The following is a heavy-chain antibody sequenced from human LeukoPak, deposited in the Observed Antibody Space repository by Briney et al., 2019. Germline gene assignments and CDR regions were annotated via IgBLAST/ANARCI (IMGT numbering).Heavy chain of an antibody. V-gene: IGHV3-7*01. Sequence: PGGSLRLSCAASGFTFSNYWMSWVRQAPGKGLEWLANIKQDGSEKYYMDSVKGRFTISRDNAKNSLYLQMNSLRAEDTAVYYCAELGITMIGGVWGKGTTVTISS. J-gene: IGHJ6*04. CDR1: GFTFSNYW. CDR2: IKQDGSEK. D-gene: IGHD3-10*02. CDR3: AELGITMIGGV.